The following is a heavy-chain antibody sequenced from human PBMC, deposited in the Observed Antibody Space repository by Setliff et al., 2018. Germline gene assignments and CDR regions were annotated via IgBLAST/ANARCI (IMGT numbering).Heavy chain of an antibody. CDR3: ARIQAAAGTGYYYYGMDV. CDR1: GFSLSTSGVG. Sequence: SGPTLVNPTQTLTLTCTFSGFSLSTSGVGVGWIRQPPGKALEWLALIYWNDDKRYSPSLKSRLTITKDTSKNQVVLTMTNMDPVDTATYYCARIQAAAGTGYYYYGMDVWGQGTTVTVSS. J-gene: IGHJ6*02. CDR2: IYWNDDK. V-gene: IGHV2-5*01. D-gene: IGHD6-13*01.